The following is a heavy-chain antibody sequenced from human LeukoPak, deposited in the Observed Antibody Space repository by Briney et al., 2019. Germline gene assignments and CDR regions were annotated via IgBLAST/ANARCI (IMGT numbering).Heavy chain of an antibody. CDR3: ARWTNFHAFDI. Sequence: PGGSLRLSCAASGVAVSSNSFSWVSQAPGKGLEWVSVVDFGGNTNYADSVKGRFTISRDDSKNTVYLQMNSLRAEDTAVYYCARWTNFHAFDIWGQGTLVTVSS. CDR1: GVAVSSNS. V-gene: IGHV3-53*01. CDR2: VDFGGNT. D-gene: IGHD1-1*01. J-gene: IGHJ3*02.